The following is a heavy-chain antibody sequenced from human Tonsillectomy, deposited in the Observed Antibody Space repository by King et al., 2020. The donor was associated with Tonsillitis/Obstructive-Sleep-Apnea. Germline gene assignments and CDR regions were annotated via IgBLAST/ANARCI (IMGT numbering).Heavy chain of an antibody. CDR3: AKPWGVYYDFWSGLDY. CDR1: GFTFSSYG. V-gene: IGHV3-30*18. CDR2: ISYDGSNK. J-gene: IGHJ4*02. Sequence: VQLVESGGGVVQPGRSLRLSCAASGFTFSSYGMHWVRQAPGKGLEWVAVISYDGSNKYYADSVKGRFTISRDNSKNTLYLQMNSLRAEDTAVYYCAKPWGVYYDFWSGLDYWGQGTLVTVSS. D-gene: IGHD3-3*01.